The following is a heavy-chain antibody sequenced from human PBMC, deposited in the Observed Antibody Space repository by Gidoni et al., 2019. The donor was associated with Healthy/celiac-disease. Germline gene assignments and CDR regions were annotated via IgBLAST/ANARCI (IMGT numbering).Heavy chain of an antibody. CDR2: RSYDGSNK. V-gene: IGHV3-30*18. Sequence: QVQLVESGGGVVQPGRSLRLSCAASGFTFSSYGMHWVRQAPGKGLGWLAVRSYDGSNKYYADSVKGRFTISRDNSKNTLYLQMNSLRAEDTAVYYCAKFGGSGSYTFDYWGQGTLVTVSS. CDR3: AKFGGSGSYTFDY. J-gene: IGHJ4*02. D-gene: IGHD3-10*01. CDR1: GFTFSSYG.